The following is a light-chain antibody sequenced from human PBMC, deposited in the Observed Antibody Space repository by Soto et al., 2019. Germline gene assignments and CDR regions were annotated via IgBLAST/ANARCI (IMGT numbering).Light chain of an antibody. CDR1: RSNIGAGYD. Sequence: QSVLTQPPSVSGAPGQRVTISCTGSRSNIGAGYDVHWYQQLPGTAPKLLIYGNSNRPSGVPDRFSGSKSGTSASLAITGLQAEDEADYYCQSYDSSHYVFGTRTKVTVL. J-gene: IGLJ1*01. V-gene: IGLV1-40*01. CDR2: GNS. CDR3: QSYDSSHYV.